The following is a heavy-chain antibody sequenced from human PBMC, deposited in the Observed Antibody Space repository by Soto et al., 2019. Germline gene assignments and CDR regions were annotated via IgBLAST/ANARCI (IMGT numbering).Heavy chain of an antibody. Sequence: PGGCMKIACASSGLRFYSSGMSWVRRAPGKGLEWVANIKQDGSEKYYVDSVKGRFTISRDNAKNSLYLQMNSLRAEDTAVYYCARFRDYFDYWGQGTLVTVSS. CDR3: ARFRDYFDY. CDR1: GLRFYSSG. V-gene: IGHV3-7*05. J-gene: IGHJ4*02. CDR2: IKQDGSEK.